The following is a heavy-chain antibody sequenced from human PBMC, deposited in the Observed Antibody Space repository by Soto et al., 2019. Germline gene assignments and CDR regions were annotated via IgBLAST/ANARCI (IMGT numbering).Heavy chain of an antibody. J-gene: IGHJ6*02. CDR1: GFTFSSYS. CDR2: ISSSSSYI. CDR3: ARGLKGRIVGASPGYYGMDV. Sequence: EVQLVESGGGLVKPGGSLRLSCAASGFTFSSYSMNWVRQAPGKGLEWVSSISSSSSYIYYADSVKGRFTISRDNAKNSLYLQMNSLRAEDTAVYYCARGLKGRIVGASPGYYGMDVWGQGTTVTVSS. D-gene: IGHD1-26*01. V-gene: IGHV3-21*01.